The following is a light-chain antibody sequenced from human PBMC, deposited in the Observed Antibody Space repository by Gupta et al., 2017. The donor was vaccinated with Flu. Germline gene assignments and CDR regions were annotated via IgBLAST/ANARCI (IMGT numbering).Light chain of an antibody. Sequence: EIVLTQSPGTLSLSPGERATLSCRASQSVSSSYLAWYQQQPGQAPSLLIYGASSRATGIPDRFSGSGSGTDFTLTISRLEPEDFAVYYCQQYGNSPLTFGGGTKVEIK. CDR3: QQYGNSPLT. V-gene: IGKV3-20*01. CDR1: QSVSSSY. CDR2: GAS. J-gene: IGKJ4*01.